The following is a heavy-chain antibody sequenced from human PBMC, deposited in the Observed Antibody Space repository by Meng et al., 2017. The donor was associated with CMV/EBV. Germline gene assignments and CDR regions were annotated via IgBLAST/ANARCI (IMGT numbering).Heavy chain of an antibody. J-gene: IGHJ5*02. D-gene: IGHD1-14*01. V-gene: IGHV4-59*01. CDR2: TYYSGST. CDR1: GGSISSYY. CDR3: ARDLPGGWFDP. Sequence: SETLSLTCTVSGGSISSYYWSWIRQPPGKGLEWIGYTYYSGSTNYNPSLKSRVTISVDTSKNQFSLKLSSVTAADTAVYYCARDLPGGWFDPWGQGTLVTVSS.